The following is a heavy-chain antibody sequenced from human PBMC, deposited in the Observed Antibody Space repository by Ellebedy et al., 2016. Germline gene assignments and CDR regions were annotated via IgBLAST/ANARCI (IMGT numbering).Heavy chain of an antibody. D-gene: IGHD3-22*01. Sequence: KVSCKGSGYSFTSYWIVWVRQMPGQGLEWMGFIYPGDSDTRYSPSFQGQVTISADKSFSTAYLQWRSLKASDTAMYYCARQVSSSVYLDYWGQGTLVTVSS. J-gene: IGHJ4*02. CDR3: ARQVSSSVYLDY. V-gene: IGHV5-51*01. CDR2: IYPGDSDT. CDR1: GYSFTSYW.